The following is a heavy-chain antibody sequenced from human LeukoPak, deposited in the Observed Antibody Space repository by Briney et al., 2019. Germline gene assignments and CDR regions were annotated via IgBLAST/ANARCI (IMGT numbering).Heavy chain of an antibody. CDR2: IRYDGSNK. Sequence: PGGSLRLSCAASGFTFSSYGMHWVRQAPGKGLEWVAFIRYDGSNKYYADSVKGRFTISRDNSKSTLYLQMNSLRAEDTAVYYCAKDRTSIFGVVIPFDYWGQGTLVTVSS. V-gene: IGHV3-30*02. CDR1: GFTFSSYG. CDR3: AKDRTSIFGVVIPFDY. J-gene: IGHJ4*02. D-gene: IGHD3-3*01.